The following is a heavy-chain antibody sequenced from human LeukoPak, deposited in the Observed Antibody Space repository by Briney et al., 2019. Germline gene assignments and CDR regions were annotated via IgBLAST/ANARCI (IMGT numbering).Heavy chain of an antibody. J-gene: IGHJ4*02. CDR2: IKQDGSEK. V-gene: IGHV3-7*01. Sequence: GGSLRLSCAASGFTFSSYWMSWVRQAPGKGLEWVANIKQDGSEKYYVDSVKGGFTISRDNAKNSLYLQMNSLRAEDTAVYYCARDSIGTYYDFWSGYLAVYYFDYWGQGTLVTVSS. D-gene: IGHD3-3*01. CDR3: ARDSIGTYYDFWSGYLAVYYFDY. CDR1: GFTFSSYW.